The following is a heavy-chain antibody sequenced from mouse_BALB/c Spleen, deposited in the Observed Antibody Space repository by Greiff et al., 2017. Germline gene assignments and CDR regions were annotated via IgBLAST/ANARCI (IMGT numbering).Heavy chain of an antibody. CDR2: INPSTGYT. V-gene: IGHV1-7*01. J-gene: IGHJ2*01. D-gene: IGHD2-12*01. Sequence: VQLQQSGAELAKPGASVKLSCKASGYTFTSYWMYWVKQRPGQGLEWIGYINPSTGYTEYNQKFKDKATLTADKSSSTAYMQLSSLTSEDSAVYYCARTKLRSYYFDYGGQGTTLTVSS. CDR3: ARTKLRSYYFDY. CDR1: GYTFTSYW.